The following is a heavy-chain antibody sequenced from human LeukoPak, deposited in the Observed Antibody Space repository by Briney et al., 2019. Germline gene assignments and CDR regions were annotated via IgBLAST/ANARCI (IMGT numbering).Heavy chain of an antibody. CDR1: GGSISSYY. J-gene: IGHJ4*02. V-gene: IGHV4-59*08. D-gene: IGHD6-13*01. CDR2: IYYSGST. CDR3: ARQYQQLAPFDY. Sequence: SETLSPTCTVSGGSISSYYWSWIRQPPGKGLEWIGYIYYSGSTNYNPSLKSRVTISVDTSKNQFSLKLSSVTAADTAVYYCARQYQQLAPFDYWGQGTLVTVSS.